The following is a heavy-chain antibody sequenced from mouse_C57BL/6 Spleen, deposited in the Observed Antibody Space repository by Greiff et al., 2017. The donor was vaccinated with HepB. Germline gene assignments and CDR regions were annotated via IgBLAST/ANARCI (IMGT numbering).Heavy chain of an antibody. V-gene: IGHV1-81*01. J-gene: IGHJ2*01. D-gene: IGHD1-1*01. CDR3: ARSDYGSSYDY. CDR1: GYTFTSYG. CDR2: IYPRSGNT. Sequence: VQLQQSGAELARPGASVKLSCRASGYTFTSYGISWVKQRTGQGLEWIGEIYPRSGNTYYNEKFKGKATLTADKSSSTAYMELRSLTSEDSAVYFCARSDYGSSYDYWGQGTTLTVSS.